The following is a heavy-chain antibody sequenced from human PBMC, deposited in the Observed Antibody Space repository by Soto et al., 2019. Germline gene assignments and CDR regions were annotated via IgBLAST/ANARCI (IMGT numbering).Heavy chain of an antibody. CDR2: IIPIFGTA. CDR1: GGTFSSYA. CDR3: ARDGTELGPAASDDDDYGMDV. Sequence: QVQLVQSGAEVKKPGSSVKVSCKASGGTFSSYAISWVRQAPGPALEWMGGIIPIFGTANYAQKFQGSVTITADESTSTAHMELSSLRAEDTAVYYCARDGTELGPAASDDDDYGMDVWGQGTTVTVS. D-gene: IGHD2-2*01. J-gene: IGHJ6*02. V-gene: IGHV1-69*12.